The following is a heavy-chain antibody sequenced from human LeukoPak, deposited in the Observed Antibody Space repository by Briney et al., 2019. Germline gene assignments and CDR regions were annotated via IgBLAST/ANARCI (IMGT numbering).Heavy chain of an antibody. CDR2: ISSSGSTI. D-gene: IGHD4-11*01. CDR1: GFTFSSYE. V-gene: IGHV3-48*03. CDR3: ARGRLQYFY. J-gene: IGHJ4*02. Sequence: GGSLRLSCAASGFTFSSYEMNWVRQAPGKGLEWVSYISSSGSTIYYADSVKGRSTISRDNAKNSLYLQMNSLRAEDTAVYYCARGRLQYFYWGQGTLVTVSS.